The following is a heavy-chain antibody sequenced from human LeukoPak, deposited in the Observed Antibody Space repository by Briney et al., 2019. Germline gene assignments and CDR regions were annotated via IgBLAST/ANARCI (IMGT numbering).Heavy chain of an antibody. CDR2: ISYDGSNK. CDR1: GFTFSSNA. CDR3: ARDRSQAFDY. V-gene: IGHV3-30*04. Sequence: GGSLRLSCAASGFTFSSNAMHWVRQAPGKGLEWVAVISYDGSNKYYADSVKGRFTISRDNSKNTLYLQMNSLRAEDTAVYYCARDRSQAFDYWGQGTLVTVSS. J-gene: IGHJ4*02.